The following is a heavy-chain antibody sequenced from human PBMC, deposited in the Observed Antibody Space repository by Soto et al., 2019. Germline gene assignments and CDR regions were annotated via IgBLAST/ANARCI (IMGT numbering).Heavy chain of an antibody. V-gene: IGHV3-30*18. CDR3: AKDLDIVATIVVPVDY. J-gene: IGHJ4*02. Sequence: GGSLRLSCAASGFTFSSYGMHWVRQAPDKGLEWVAVISYDGSNKYYADSVKGRFTISRDNSKNTLYLQMNSLRAEDTAVYYCAKDLDIVATIVVPVDYWGQGTLVTVSS. CDR1: GFTFSSYG. CDR2: ISYDGSNK. D-gene: IGHD5-12*01.